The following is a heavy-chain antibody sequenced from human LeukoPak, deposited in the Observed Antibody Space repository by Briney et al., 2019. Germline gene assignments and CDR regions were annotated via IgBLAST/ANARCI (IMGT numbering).Heavy chain of an antibody. CDR1: GGSISSYY. CDR2: IYYSGST. D-gene: IGHD6-6*01. Sequence: SGTLSLTCTVSGGSISSYYWSWIRQPPGKGLEWIGYIYYSGSTNYNPSLKSRVTISVDTSKNQFSLKLSSVTAADTAVYYCARGFRIAARRLAYYYYGMDVWGQGTTVTVSS. V-gene: IGHV4-59*01. CDR3: ARGFRIAARRLAYYYYGMDV. J-gene: IGHJ6*02.